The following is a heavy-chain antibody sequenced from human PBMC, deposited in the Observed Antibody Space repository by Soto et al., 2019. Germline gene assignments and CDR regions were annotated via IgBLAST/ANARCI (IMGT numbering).Heavy chain of an antibody. J-gene: IGHJ6*02. Sequence: GGSVRLSCAASGFTFSSYWMHWVRQAPGKGLVWVSRINSDGSSTSYADSVKGRFTISRDNAKNTLYLQMNSLRAEDTAVYYCAREVGGNDFYYGMDVLGQGATVTVSS. V-gene: IGHV3-74*01. D-gene: IGHD2-2*01. CDR3: AREVGGNDFYYGMDV. CDR1: GFTFSSYW. CDR2: INSDGSST.